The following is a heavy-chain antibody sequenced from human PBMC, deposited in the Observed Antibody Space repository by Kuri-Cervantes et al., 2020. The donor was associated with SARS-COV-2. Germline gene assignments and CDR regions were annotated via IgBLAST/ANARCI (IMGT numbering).Heavy chain of an antibody. Sequence: SETLSLTCDVSGDSMINGNWWTWVRQTPGKGLEWIGEIYHNGNTNYNPSLKSRVTISVDESKNQFSLKLNSVTAANTAVYYCASLLLWQQFAHWGQGILVTVSS. CDR3: ASLLLWQQFAH. V-gene: IGHV4-4*02. CDR1: GDSMINGNW. CDR2: IYHNGNT. J-gene: IGHJ4*02. D-gene: IGHD5-24*01.